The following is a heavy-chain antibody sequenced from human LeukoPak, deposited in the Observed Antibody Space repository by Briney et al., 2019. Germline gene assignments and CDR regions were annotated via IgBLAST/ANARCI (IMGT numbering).Heavy chain of an antibody. D-gene: IGHD6-19*01. J-gene: IGHJ4*02. V-gene: IGHV3-30*18. CDR2: ISYDGSNK. CDR1: GFTFSSYG. CDR3: AKDQWLFY. Sequence: GGSLRLSCAASGFTFSSYGMHWVRQAPGKGLEWVAVISYDGSNKYYADSVKGRFTISSDNSKNTLYLQMNSLRAEDTAVYYCAKDQWLFYWGQGTLVTVSS.